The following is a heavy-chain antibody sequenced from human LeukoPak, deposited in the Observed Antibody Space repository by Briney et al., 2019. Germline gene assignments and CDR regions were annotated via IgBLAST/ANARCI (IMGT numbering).Heavy chain of an antibody. D-gene: IGHD3-10*01. Sequence: GGSLRLSYAASGFTFSSYAMHWVRQAPGKGLEYVSAISSNGGSTYYANSVKGRFTISRDNSKNTLYLQMGSLRAEDMAVYYCARGLLWFGENWFDPWGQGTLVTVSS. V-gene: IGHV3-64*01. CDR3: ARGLLWFGENWFDP. CDR2: ISSNGGST. J-gene: IGHJ5*02. CDR1: GFTFSSYA.